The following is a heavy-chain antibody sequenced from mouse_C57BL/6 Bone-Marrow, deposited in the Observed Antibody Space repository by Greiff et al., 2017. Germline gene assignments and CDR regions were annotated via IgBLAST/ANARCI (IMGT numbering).Heavy chain of an antibody. Sequence: VQLQQPGAELVKPGASVKLSCKASGYTFTSYWMHWVKQRPGQGLEWIGMIHPNSGSTNYNEKFKSKATLTVDKSSSPAYMQLSSLTSEDSAVYYCARNYDYGVWDYWGQGTTLTVSS. CDR2: IHPNSGST. CDR1: GYTFTSYW. CDR3: ARNYDYGVWDY. V-gene: IGHV1-64*01. D-gene: IGHD2-4*01. J-gene: IGHJ2*01.